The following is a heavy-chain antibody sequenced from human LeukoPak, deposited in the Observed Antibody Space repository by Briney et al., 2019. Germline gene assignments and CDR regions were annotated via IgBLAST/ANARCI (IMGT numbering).Heavy chain of an antibody. D-gene: IGHD3-16*01. Sequence: GGTLRLSCVASGFTFSTYGMSWVRQAPGKGLEWVSAITGSGGSTYYADSVKGRFTISRDNSKNTLYLQMNSLRAVDTAVYYCARRAGGLARNNWFDHWGQGALVTVSS. J-gene: IGHJ5*02. CDR2: ITGSGGST. CDR3: ARRAGGLARNNWFDH. V-gene: IGHV3-23*01. CDR1: GFTFSTYG.